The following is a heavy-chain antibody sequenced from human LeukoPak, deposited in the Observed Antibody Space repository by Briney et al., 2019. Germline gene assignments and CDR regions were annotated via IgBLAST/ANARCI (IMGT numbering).Heavy chain of an antibody. V-gene: IGHV3-9*01. D-gene: IGHD1-26*01. J-gene: IGHJ4*02. Sequence: GGSRRLSCAASGFTFDDYAMHWVRQAPGKGLEWVSGISWNSGSIGYADSVKGRFTISRDNAKNSLYLQMNSLRAEDTALYYCAKAPQWELGYFDYWGQGTLVTVSS. CDR2: ISWNSGSI. CDR1: GFTFDDYA. CDR3: AKAPQWELGYFDY.